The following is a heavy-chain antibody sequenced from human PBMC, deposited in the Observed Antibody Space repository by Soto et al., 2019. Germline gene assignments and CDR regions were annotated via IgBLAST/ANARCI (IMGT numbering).Heavy chain of an antibody. D-gene: IGHD3-22*01. J-gene: IGHJ4*02. V-gene: IGHV3-30-3*01. CDR3: ARDPYYYDSSGYYLAHFDY. Sequence: QVQLVESGGGVVQPGRSLRLSCAASGFTFSSYAMHWVRQAPGKGLEWVAVISYDGSNKYYADSVKGRFTISRDNSKNTLYLQMNSLRAEDTAVYYCARDPYYYDSSGYYLAHFDYWGQGTLVTVSS. CDR1: GFTFSSYA. CDR2: ISYDGSNK.